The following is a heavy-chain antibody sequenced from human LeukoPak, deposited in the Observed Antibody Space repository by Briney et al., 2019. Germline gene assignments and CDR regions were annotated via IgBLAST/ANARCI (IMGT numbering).Heavy chain of an antibody. J-gene: IGHJ3*02. CDR2: ISAYNGNT. Sequence: ASVKVSCKASGYTFTSYGISWVRQAPGQGLEWMGWISAYNGNTNYAQKLQGRVTMTTDTSTSTAYMELRSPRSDDTAVYYCARDRDAAAYCGGDCYVAFDIWGQGTMVTVSS. CDR3: ARDRDAAAYCGGDCYVAFDI. V-gene: IGHV1-18*01. CDR1: GYTFTSYG. D-gene: IGHD2-21*01.